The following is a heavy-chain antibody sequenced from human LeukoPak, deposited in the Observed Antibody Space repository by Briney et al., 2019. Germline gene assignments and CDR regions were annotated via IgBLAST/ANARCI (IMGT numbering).Heavy chain of an antibody. Sequence: SQTLSLTCAISGDSVSSNSAAWNWIRQSPSRGLEWLGMTYYRSKWYNDYAVSVKSRITINPDTSKNQFSLQLNSVNSEDTSVYYNSIASGGYSYLDYWGQGTLVTVSS. J-gene: IGHJ4*02. CDR2: TYYRSKWYN. V-gene: IGHV6-1*01. CDR1: GDSVSSNSAA. D-gene: IGHD5-18*01. CDR3: SIASGGYSYLDY.